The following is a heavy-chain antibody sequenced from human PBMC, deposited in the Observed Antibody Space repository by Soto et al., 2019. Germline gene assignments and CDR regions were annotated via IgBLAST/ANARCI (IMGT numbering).Heavy chain of an antibody. J-gene: IGHJ6*02. Sequence: QITLKESGPTLVKVTQTLTLTCTFSGFSLSTSGVGVAWSRQPPGQALEWLPLIYWDDDNRYSPSLKSRLTITKDTSKSRVVLTMTYMDPVDTATYFCAHTLIRSFTYYYGMDVWGQGTTVTVSS. CDR1: GFSLSTSGVG. V-gene: IGHV2-5*02. D-gene: IGHD1-26*01. CDR3: AHTLIRSFTYYYGMDV. CDR2: IYWDDDN.